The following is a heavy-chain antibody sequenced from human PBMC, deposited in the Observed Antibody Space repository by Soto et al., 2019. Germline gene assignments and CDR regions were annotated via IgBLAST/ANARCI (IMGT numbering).Heavy chain of an antibody. J-gene: IGHJ6*02. V-gene: IGHV1-18*01. Sequence: QVQLVQSGAEVKKPGASVKVSCKASGYTFTSYGISWVRQAPGQGLEWMGWISAYNGNTNYAQKLQGRVTMTTDTSTXXAXMXXRSRRSDDTAVYYCARFGAAAGTGGYYYYYYGMDVWGQGTTVTVSS. CDR3: ARFGAAAGTGGYYYYYYGMDV. D-gene: IGHD6-13*01. CDR1: GYTFTSYG. CDR2: ISAYNGNT.